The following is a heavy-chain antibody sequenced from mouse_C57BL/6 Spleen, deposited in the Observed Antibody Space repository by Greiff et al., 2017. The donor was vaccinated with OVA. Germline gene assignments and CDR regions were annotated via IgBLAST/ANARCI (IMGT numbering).Heavy chain of an antibody. Sequence: QVQLQQPGAELVKPGASVKLSCKASGYTFTSYWMHWVKQRPGQGLEWIGMIHPNSGSTNYNEKFKSKATLTVDKSSSTAYMQLSSLTSEDSAVYYCARGGYGSSYGAMDYWGQGTSVTVSS. CDR2: IHPNSGST. CDR1: GYTFTSYW. D-gene: IGHD1-1*01. CDR3: ARGGYGSSYGAMDY. J-gene: IGHJ4*01. V-gene: IGHV1-64*01.